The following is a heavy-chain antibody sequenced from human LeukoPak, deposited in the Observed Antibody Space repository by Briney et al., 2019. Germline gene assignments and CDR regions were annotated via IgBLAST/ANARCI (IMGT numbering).Heavy chain of an antibody. Sequence: VASVKVSCKASGGTFSSYAISWVRQAPGQGLEWMGRIIPILGIANYAQKFQGRVTITADKSTSTAYMELSSLRSEDTAVYYCARFHSSWSSDIWGQGTMVTVSS. CDR2: IIPILGIA. V-gene: IGHV1-69*04. D-gene: IGHD6-13*01. J-gene: IGHJ3*02. CDR3: ARFHSSWSSDI. CDR1: GGTFSSYA.